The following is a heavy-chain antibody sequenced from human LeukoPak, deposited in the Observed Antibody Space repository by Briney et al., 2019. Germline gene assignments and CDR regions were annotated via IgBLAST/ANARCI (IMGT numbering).Heavy chain of an antibody. CDR1: GGSISSGGYY. V-gene: IGHV4-31*03. CDR2: IYYSGST. D-gene: IGHD2-21*02. CDR3: ARRQGGDFIDN. Sequence: SETLSLTCTVSGGSISSGGYYWSWVRQHPGKGLEWIGYIYYSGSTYYNPSLKSRVTISVDTSKNQLSLKLSSVTAADTAVYYCARRQGGDFIDNWGQGALVTVSS. J-gene: IGHJ4*02.